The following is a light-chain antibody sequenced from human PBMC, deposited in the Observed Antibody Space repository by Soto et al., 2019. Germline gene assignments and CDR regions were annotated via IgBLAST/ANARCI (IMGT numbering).Light chain of an antibody. V-gene: IGLV2-14*01. CDR2: EVS. CDR3: SSYTSSSTWV. CDR1: TSDVGVYNY. Sequence: QSALTQPRSVSGSPGQAVTISCTGTTSDVGVYNYVSWYRQHPGKAPKLMIYEVSNRPSGVSNRFSGSKSGNTASLTISGLQAEDEADYYCSSYTSSSTWVFGGGTKLTVL. J-gene: IGLJ3*02.